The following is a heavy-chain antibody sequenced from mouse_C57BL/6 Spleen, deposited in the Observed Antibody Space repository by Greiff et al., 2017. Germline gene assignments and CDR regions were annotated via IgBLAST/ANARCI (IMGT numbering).Heavy chain of an antibody. CDR1: GYTFTDYY. Sequence: EVQLQQSGPVLVKPGASVKMSCKASGYTFTDYYMNWVKQSHGKSLEWIGVINPYNGGTSYNQKFKGKATLTVDKSSSTAYMELNSLTSEDSAVYYCARGDGYWGFAYWGQGTLVTVSA. J-gene: IGHJ3*01. CDR3: ARGDGYWGFAY. V-gene: IGHV1-19*01. D-gene: IGHD2-3*01. CDR2: INPYNGGT.